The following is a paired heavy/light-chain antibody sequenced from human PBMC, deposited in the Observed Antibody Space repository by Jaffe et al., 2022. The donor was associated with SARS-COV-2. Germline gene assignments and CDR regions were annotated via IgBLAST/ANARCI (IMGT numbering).Light chain of an antibody. J-gene: IGLJ1*01. V-gene: IGLV2-11*01. CDR1: SSNVGGYNY. CDR3: CSYAGSHTYV. CDR2: DVS. Sequence: QSALTQPRSVSGSPGQSVSISCTGTSSNVGGYNYVSWYQHHPGKAPKLMIFDVSKRPSGVPDRFSGSKSANTASLTISGLQAEDEADYYCCSYAGSHTYVFGTGTKVTVL.
Heavy chain of an antibody. V-gene: IGHV3-7*03. D-gene: IGHD5-12*01. Sequence: EVKLVESGGGLVQPGGSLRLSCAASGFTFSTYWMSWVRQAPGKGLEWVANIKQDGSEKYYVDSVKGRFTISRDNAKNSLYLQMNSLRAEDTAVYYCARGEVAPLSLYSYYHYQYALDVWGQGTTVTVSS. CDR1: GFTFSTYW. J-gene: IGHJ6*02. CDR2: IKQDGSEK. CDR3: ARGEVAPLSLYSYYHYQYALDV.